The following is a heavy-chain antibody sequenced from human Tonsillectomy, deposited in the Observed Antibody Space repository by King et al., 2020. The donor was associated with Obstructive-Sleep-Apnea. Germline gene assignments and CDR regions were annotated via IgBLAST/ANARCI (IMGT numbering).Heavy chain of an antibody. CDR2: ISSSSSYI. CDR3: AGVRGVVTPDWYFDL. Sequence: VQLVESGGGLVKPGGSLRLSCAAPGFTFSSYSMNWVRQAPGKGLEWVSSISSSSSYIYYADSVKGRFTISRDNAKNSLYLQMNSLRAEDTAVNYCAGVRGVVTPDWYFDLWGRGTLVTVSS. V-gene: IGHV3-21*01. D-gene: IGHD4-23*01. CDR1: GFTFSSYS. J-gene: IGHJ2*01.